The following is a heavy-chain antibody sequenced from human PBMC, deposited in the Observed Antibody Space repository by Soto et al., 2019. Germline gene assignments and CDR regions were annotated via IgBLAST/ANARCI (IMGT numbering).Heavy chain of an antibody. V-gene: IGHV4-59*01. CDR3: ARVTYHIAAAGFDGHYFQH. CDR2: IYYSGST. Sequence: PSETLCLTCTVSGGSISSYYVSWIRQPPGKGLEWIGDIYYSGSTNYNPSLKSRVTISVDTSKNQFSLKLSSVTAADTAVYYCARVTYHIAAAGFDGHYFQHSGPAPLATV. CDR1: GGSISSYY. J-gene: IGHJ4*02. D-gene: IGHD6-13*01.